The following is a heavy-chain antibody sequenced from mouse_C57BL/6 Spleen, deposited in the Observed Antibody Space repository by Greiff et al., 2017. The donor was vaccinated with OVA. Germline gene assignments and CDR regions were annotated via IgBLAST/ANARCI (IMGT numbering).Heavy chain of an antibody. CDR1: GFTFSSYA. Sequence: EVQLVESGEGLVKPGGSLKLSCAASGFTFSSYAMSWVRQTPEKRLEWVAYISSGGDYIYYADTVKGRFTISRDNARNTLYLQMSSLKSEDTAMYYCTRSPMVTTSYWYFDVWGTGTTVTVSS. J-gene: IGHJ1*03. CDR2: ISSGGDYI. V-gene: IGHV5-9-1*02. D-gene: IGHD2-2*01. CDR3: TRSPMVTTSYWYFDV.